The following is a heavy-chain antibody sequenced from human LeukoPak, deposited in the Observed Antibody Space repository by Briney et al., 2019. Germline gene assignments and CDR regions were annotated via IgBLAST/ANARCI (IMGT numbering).Heavy chain of an antibody. CDR1: GVSIGSNSYY. Sequence: PSETLPLTCTVSGVSIGSNSYYWGWIRQPPGKGLEWIGNIYYGGSTYYDSSLKSRVTISVDTSRTQFSLNLSSVTAADTAVYYCASVLSAGGWFDPWGQGTLVTVSS. V-gene: IGHV4-39*01. CDR3: ASVLSAGGWFDP. D-gene: IGHD2-15*01. J-gene: IGHJ5*02. CDR2: IYYGGST.